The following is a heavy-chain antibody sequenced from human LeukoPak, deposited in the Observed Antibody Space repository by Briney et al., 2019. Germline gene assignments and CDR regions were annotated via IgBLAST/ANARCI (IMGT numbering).Heavy chain of an antibody. CDR3: ARHGLLWFGESFDY. V-gene: IGHV4-39*01. J-gene: IGHJ4*02. CDR1: GGSISSSSYY. Sequence: PSETLSLTCTVSGGSISSSSYYWGWIRQPPGKGLEWIGSIYHSGSTYYNPSLKSRVTISVDTSKNQFSLKLSSVTAADTAVYYCARHGLLWFGESFDYWGQGTLVTVSP. D-gene: IGHD3-10*01. CDR2: IYHSGST.